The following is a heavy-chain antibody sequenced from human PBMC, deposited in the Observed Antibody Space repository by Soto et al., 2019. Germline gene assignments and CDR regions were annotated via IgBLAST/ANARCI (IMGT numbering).Heavy chain of an antibody. Sequence: ASETLSLTCAVSGGSISSGGYSWSWIRQPPGKGLEWIGYIYHSGSTYYNPSLKSRVTISVDRSKNQSSLKLSSVTAADTAVYYCARVSLDYYYGMDVWGQGTTVTVSS. J-gene: IGHJ6*02. CDR1: GGSISSGGYS. CDR3: ARVSLDYYYGMDV. V-gene: IGHV4-30-2*01. CDR2: IYHSGST.